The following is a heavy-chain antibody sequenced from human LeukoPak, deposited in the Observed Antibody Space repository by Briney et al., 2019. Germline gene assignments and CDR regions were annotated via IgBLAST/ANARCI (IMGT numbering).Heavy chain of an antibody. J-gene: IGHJ6*02. CDR2: IYHSGST. Sequence: SETLSLTCTVSGGSISSYYWSWIRQPPGKGLERIGSIYHSGSTYYNPSLLSRVTISVDKSKNQFSLEMRSVTAADTAVYYCARDVTRQVMDVWGQGTTVTVSS. V-gene: IGHV4-59*12. CDR1: GGSISSYY. CDR3: ARDVTRQVMDV. D-gene: IGHD2-15*01.